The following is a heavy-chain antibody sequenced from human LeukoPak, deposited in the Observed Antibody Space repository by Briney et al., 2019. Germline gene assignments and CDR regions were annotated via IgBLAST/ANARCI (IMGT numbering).Heavy chain of an antibody. CDR2: ILSDGGGD. CDR1: GFRFNTYD. Sequence: GGSLRLSCAASGFRFNTYDIHWVRQAPGKGLEWVAAILSDGGGDRYADSVRGRFTISRDNSKNTLYLQMNGLRGEDAAVYYCAKTVGANKNYFDYWGQGTLVTVSS. D-gene: IGHD1-26*01. V-gene: IGHV3-30*18. CDR3: AKTVGANKNYFDY. J-gene: IGHJ4*02.